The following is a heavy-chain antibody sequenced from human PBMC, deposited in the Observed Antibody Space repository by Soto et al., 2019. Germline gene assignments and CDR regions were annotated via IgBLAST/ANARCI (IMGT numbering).Heavy chain of an antibody. V-gene: IGHV1-69*13. Sequence: SVKVSCKASGGTFSSYAISWVRQAPGQGLEWMGGIIPIFGTANYAQKFQGRVTITADESTSTAYMELSSLRSEDTAVYYCARDSDYYGSGSREVSEYYYGMDVWGQGTTVTVSS. J-gene: IGHJ6*02. CDR1: GGTFSSYA. CDR3: ARDSDYYGSGSREVSEYYYGMDV. CDR2: IIPIFGTA. D-gene: IGHD3-10*01.